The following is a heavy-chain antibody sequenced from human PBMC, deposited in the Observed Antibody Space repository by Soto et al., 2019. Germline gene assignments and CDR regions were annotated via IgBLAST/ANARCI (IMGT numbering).Heavy chain of an antibody. Sequence: QVQLVESGGGVVQPGRSLRLSCAASGFTFSSYAMHWVRQAPGKGLEWVAVISYDGSNKYYADSVKGRFTISRDNSKNTLSLQMNSLRAEDTAVYYCATYSSSWYWEPYDYWGQGTLVTVSS. D-gene: IGHD6-13*01. CDR1: GFTFSSYA. CDR3: ATYSSSWYWEPYDY. J-gene: IGHJ4*02. CDR2: ISYDGSNK. V-gene: IGHV3-30-3*01.